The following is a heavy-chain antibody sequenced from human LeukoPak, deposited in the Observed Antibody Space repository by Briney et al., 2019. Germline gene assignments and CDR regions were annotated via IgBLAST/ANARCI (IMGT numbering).Heavy chain of an antibody. CDR2: LSHDGNNE. CDR3: AKDNYYGSSAVIDY. V-gene: IGHV3-30*18. CDR1: GFTFSSYG. Sequence: GGSLRLSCAASGFTFSSYGMHWVRQAPGKGLEWVAALSHDGNNEFYADSVKGRFTISRDNSKNTLYLQMNSLRAGDTAAFYCAKDNYYGSSAVIDYWGQGTLVTVSS. J-gene: IGHJ4*02. D-gene: IGHD3-22*01.